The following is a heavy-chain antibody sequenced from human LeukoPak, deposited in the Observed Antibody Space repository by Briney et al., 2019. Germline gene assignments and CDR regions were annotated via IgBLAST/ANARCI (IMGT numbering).Heavy chain of an antibody. V-gene: IGHV1-46*01. D-gene: IGHD3-22*01. Sequence: ASVRVSCKASGYTFTSHYMHWVRQAPGQGLEWMGIINPSDGTTTYAQKFQGRVTITRDTSTSTFYMELSNLRSDDTAVYYCARYLIRGYMIVVVTPGRWGQGTLVTVSS. CDR3: ARYLIRGYMIVVVTPGR. CDR1: GYTFTSHY. CDR2: INPSDGTT. J-gene: IGHJ4*02.